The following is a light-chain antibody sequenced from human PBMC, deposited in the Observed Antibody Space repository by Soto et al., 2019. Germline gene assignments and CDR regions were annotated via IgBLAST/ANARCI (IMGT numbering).Light chain of an antibody. Sequence: QSVLTQPASVSGSPGQSITISCTGTSSDVGGYNYVSWYQQHPGKAPKLMIYEVSNRPSGVSNRFSGSKSGNTASLTISGLQAEDEADYYCSSYTIPGVFGGGTKVTVL. V-gene: IGLV2-14*01. CDR2: EVS. CDR3: SSYTIPGV. J-gene: IGLJ3*02. CDR1: SSDVGGYNY.